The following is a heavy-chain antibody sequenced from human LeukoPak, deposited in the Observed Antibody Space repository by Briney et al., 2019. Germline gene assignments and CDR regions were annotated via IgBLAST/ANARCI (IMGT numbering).Heavy chain of an antibody. CDR3: ASGDQWLVPRTFDY. CDR1: GFTFSSYS. V-gene: IGHV3-21*01. Sequence: GGSLRLSCAASGFTFSSYSMNWVRQAPGKGLEWVSAISSSSSYIYYADSVKDRFTISTDNALNSLYLQMNSLRAEDTAVYYCASGDQWLVPRTFDYWGQGTLVTVSS. J-gene: IGHJ4*02. CDR2: ISSSSSYI. D-gene: IGHD6-19*01.